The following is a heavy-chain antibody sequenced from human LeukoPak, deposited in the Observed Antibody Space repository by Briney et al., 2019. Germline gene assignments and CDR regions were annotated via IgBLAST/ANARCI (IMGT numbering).Heavy chain of an antibody. CDR2: IKRDGSSP. CDR1: GFTFSSYW. Sequence: GGSLRLSCAAAGFTFSSYWMHWVRHAPGKGLVWVSRIKRDGSSPAYADSVKGRFTISRDNAKNTLYLQMNSLRAEDTAVYYCAREDTAMVWEISDAFDIWGQGTMVTVSS. D-gene: IGHD5-18*01. J-gene: IGHJ3*02. V-gene: IGHV3-74*01. CDR3: AREDTAMVWEISDAFDI.